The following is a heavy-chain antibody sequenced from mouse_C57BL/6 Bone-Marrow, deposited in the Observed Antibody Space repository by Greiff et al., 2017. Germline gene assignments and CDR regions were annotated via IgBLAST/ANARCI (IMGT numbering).Heavy chain of an antibody. Sequence: VKLMESGAELVRPGTSVKMSCKASGYTFTNYWIGWAKQRPGHGLERIGDIYPGGGYTNYNEKFKGKATLTADKSSSTAYMQFSSLTSEDSAIYYCARYYYGFAYWGQGTLVTVSA. CDR2: IYPGGGYT. D-gene: IGHD1-1*01. CDR1: GYTFTNYW. J-gene: IGHJ3*01. V-gene: IGHV1-63*01. CDR3: ARYYYGFAY.